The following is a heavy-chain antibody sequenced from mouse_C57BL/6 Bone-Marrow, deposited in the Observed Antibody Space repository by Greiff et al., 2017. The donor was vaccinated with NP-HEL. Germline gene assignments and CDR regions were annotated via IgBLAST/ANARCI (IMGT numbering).Heavy chain of an antibody. J-gene: IGHJ3*01. CDR1: GYTFTSYG. CDR3: ARGGIWAFAY. V-gene: IGHV1-81*01. Sequence: QVQLQQSGAELARPGASVKLSCKASGYTFTSYGISWVKQRTGQGLEWIGEIYPRSGNTYYNEKFKGKATLTADKSSSTAYMELRSLTSEDSAVYFCARGGIWAFAYWGQGTLVTVSA. D-gene: IGHD2-14*01. CDR2: IYPRSGNT.